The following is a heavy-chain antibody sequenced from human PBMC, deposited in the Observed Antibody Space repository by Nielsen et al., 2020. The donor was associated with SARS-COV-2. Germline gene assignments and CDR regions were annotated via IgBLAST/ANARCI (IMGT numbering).Heavy chain of an antibody. D-gene: IGHD3-3*01. CDR3: ARGGSEADFWSGYYLN. V-gene: IGHV4-31*03. J-gene: IGHJ4*02. Sequence: SETLSLTCTVSGGSISSGGYYWSWIRQHPGKGLEWIGYIYYSGSTYYNPSLKSRVTISVDTSKNQFSLKLSSVTAADTAVYYYARGGSEADFWSGYYLNWGQGTLVTVSS. CDR1: GGSISSGGYY. CDR2: IYYSGST.